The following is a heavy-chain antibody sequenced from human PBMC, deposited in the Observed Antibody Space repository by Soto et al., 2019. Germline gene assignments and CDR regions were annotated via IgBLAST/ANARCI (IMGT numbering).Heavy chain of an antibody. Sequence: ASVKVSCKASGYTFTSYYMHWVRQAPGQGLEWMGIINPSGGSTSYAQKFQGRVTMTRDTSTSTVYMELSSLRSEDTAVYYCARDWTTGTTYHYYYYYDMDAWGQGTPVTVSS. CDR3: ARDWTTGTTYHYYYYYDMDA. CDR1: GYTFTSYY. CDR2: INPSGGST. V-gene: IGHV1-46*01. J-gene: IGHJ6*02. D-gene: IGHD1-1*01.